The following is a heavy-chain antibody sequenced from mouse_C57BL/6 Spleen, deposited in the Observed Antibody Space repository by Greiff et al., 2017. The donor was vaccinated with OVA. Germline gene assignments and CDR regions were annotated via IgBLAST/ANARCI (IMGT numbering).Heavy chain of an antibody. J-gene: IGHJ1*03. D-gene: IGHD1-1*01. CDR3: ANYYGSSYEGYFDV. V-gene: IGHV1-69*01. CDR1: GYTFTSYW. Sequence: VQLQQSGAELVMPGASVKLSCKASGYTFTSYWMHWVKQRPGQGLEWIGEIDPSDSYTNYNQKFKGKSTLTVDKSSSTAYMQLSSLTSEDSAVYYCANYYGSSYEGYFDVWGTGTTVTVSS. CDR2: IDPSDSYT.